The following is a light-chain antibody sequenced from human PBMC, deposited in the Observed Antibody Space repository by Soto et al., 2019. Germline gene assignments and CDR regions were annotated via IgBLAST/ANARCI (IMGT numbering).Light chain of an antibody. V-gene: IGKV3-20*01. CDR3: QQYGSSPLFT. CDR1: QSVSSN. Sequence: ETVMTQSPATLSVSPGERATLSCGASQSVSSNLAWYQRKPGRAPRLLIYGASSRATGIPDRFSGSGSGTDFTLTISRLEPEDFAVYYCQQYGSSPLFTFGPGTKVDI. CDR2: GAS. J-gene: IGKJ3*01.